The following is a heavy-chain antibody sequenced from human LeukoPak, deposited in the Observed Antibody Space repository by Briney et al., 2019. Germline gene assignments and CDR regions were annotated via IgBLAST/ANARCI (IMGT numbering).Heavy chain of an antibody. V-gene: IGHV3-7*03. Sequence: GGSLRLSCAASGFTFSSYCMTWVRQAPGKGLEWVANVKHDGSEKYYVDSVKGRFTISRDNAKNSLYLQMNSLRAEDTAVYYCARDRRYCSGGSCYPNYFDYWGQGTLVPVSS. CDR2: VKHDGSEK. J-gene: IGHJ4*02. CDR1: GFTFSSYC. D-gene: IGHD2-15*01. CDR3: ARDRRYCSGGSCYPNYFDY.